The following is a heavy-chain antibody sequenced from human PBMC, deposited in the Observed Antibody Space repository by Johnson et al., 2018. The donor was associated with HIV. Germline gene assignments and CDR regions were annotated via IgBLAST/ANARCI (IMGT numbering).Heavy chain of an antibody. CDR3: ASLAYTSGWIVSDDGFDV. V-gene: IGHV3-30-3*01. CDR2: ISNDGNSK. D-gene: IGHD6-19*01. J-gene: IGHJ3*01. CDR1: GFSFSNYA. Sequence: QVQLVESGGGVVQPGRSLRLSCAASGFSFSNYAMHCVRQAPGKGLEWVAVISNDGNSKYYTESLKGRITISRDNSMNTLYLQMKSLRPEDTAVYYCASLAYTSGWIVSDDGFDVWGQGTLVTVAS.